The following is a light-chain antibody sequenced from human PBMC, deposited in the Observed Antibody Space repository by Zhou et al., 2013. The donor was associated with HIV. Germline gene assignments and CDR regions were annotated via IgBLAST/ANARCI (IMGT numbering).Light chain of an antibody. V-gene: IGKV1-39*02. CDR3: QDYGDSSKT. CDR1: RTIYTY. Sequence: DVQLTQSPPYVPASIGDRVSITCRASRTIYTYLNWYQQKSGKAPKLLVYQSSTLESGVSSRFSGRGSGAEFHLSIVSLQPDDFATYYCQDYGDSSKTFGRGTRVEMK. CDR2: QSS. J-gene: IGKJ4*02.